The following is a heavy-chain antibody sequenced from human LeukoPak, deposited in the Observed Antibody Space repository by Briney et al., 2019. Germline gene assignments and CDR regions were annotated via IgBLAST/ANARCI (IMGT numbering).Heavy chain of an antibody. CDR3: TTDIPMIAAFDI. J-gene: IGHJ3*02. Sequence: GGSLRLSCAASGFTFSNAWVSWVRQAPGKGLEWVGRIKSKTDGGTTDYAAPVKGGFTISRDDSKNTLYLQMNSLKIEDTAVYYCTTDIPMIAAFDIWGQGTVVTVSS. V-gene: IGHV3-15*01. CDR1: GFTFSNAW. D-gene: IGHD3-22*01. CDR2: IKSKTDGGTT.